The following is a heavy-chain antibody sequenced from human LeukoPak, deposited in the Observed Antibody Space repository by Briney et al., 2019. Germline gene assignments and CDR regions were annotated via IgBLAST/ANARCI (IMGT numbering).Heavy chain of an antibody. CDR3: AITGYSSSYDY. V-gene: IGHV4-34*01. CDR2: INHSGST. J-gene: IGHJ4*02. Sequence: SETQSLTCAVYGGSFSGYYWSWTRQPPGKGLEWIGEINHSGSTNYNPSLKSRVTISVDTSKNQFSLKLSSVTAADTAVYYCAITGYSSSYDYWGQGTLVTVSS. CDR1: GGSFSGYY. D-gene: IGHD6-13*01.